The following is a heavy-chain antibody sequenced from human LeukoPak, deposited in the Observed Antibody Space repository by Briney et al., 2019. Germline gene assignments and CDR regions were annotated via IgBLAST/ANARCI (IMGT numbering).Heavy chain of an antibody. CDR3: ARSLRYFDWLLPDGDAFDI. Sequence: GASLKISCKGSGYSFTSYWIGWVRQMPGKGLEWMGIIYPGDSDTRYSPSFQGQVTISADKSISTAYLQWSSLKASDTAMYYCARSLRYFDWLLPDGDAFDIWGQGTMVTVSS. CDR1: GYSFTSYW. V-gene: IGHV5-51*01. CDR2: IYPGDSDT. D-gene: IGHD3-9*01. J-gene: IGHJ3*02.